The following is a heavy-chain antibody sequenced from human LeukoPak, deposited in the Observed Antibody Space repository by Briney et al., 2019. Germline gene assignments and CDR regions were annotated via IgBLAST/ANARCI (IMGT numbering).Heavy chain of an antibody. J-gene: IGHJ3*02. Sequence: GGSLRLSCAASGFTFSDYYMSWVRQAPGKGLEWVSYISGSGSAIKYADSVRGRFTISRDNAKNPLYLQMNSLRAEDTAVYYCARDGGVNTRDAFDIWGQGTMVTVSS. CDR3: ARDGGVNTRDAFDI. CDR2: ISGSGSAI. D-gene: IGHD4-17*01. CDR1: GFTFSDYY. V-gene: IGHV3-11*04.